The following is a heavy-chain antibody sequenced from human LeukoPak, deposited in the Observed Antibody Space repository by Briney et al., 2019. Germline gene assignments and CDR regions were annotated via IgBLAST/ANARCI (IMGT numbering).Heavy chain of an antibody. Sequence: PSETLSLTCTVSGGSISSSDYYWGWIRQPPGKGLEWIGSVYYSGTTYYSPSLKSRVTISVDTSKNQFSLKLSSVTAADTAVYYCARGPSYTMVRGVITNLDYWGQGTLVTVSS. J-gene: IGHJ4*02. CDR1: GGSISSSDYY. CDR2: VYYSGTT. D-gene: IGHD3-10*01. V-gene: IGHV4-39*01. CDR3: ARGPSYTMVRGVITNLDY.